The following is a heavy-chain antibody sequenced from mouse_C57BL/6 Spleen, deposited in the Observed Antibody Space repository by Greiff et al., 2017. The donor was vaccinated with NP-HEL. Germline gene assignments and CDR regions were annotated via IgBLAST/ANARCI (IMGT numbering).Heavy chain of an antibody. J-gene: IGHJ1*03. CDR2: FYPGSGSI. CDR3: ARHEDKGSNYVRYFDV. D-gene: IGHD2-5*01. V-gene: IGHV1-62-2*01. Sequence: VKLVESGAELVKPGASVKLSCKASGYTFTEYTIHWVKQRSGQGLEWIGWFYPGSGSIKYNEKFKDKATLTADKSSSTVYMELSRLTSEDSAVYFCARHEDKGSNYVRYFDVWGTGTTVTVSS. CDR1: GYTFTEYT.